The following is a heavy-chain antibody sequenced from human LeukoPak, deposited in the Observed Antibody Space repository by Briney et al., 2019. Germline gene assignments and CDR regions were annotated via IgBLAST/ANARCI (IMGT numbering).Heavy chain of an antibody. CDR3: ARGYYDSSDYYPIVY. J-gene: IGHJ4*02. Sequence: PGGSLRLSCAASGFTFRSYWMRWVRQAPGKGLVWVSRINSDGSGTSYADSVKGRFTISRDNAKNTLYLQMNSLRAEDTAVYYCARGYYDSSDYYPIVYWGQGTLVTVSS. D-gene: IGHD3-22*01. CDR1: GFTFRSYW. CDR2: INSDGSGT. V-gene: IGHV3-74*01.